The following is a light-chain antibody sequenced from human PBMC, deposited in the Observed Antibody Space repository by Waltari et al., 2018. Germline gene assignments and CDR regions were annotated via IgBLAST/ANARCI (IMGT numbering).Light chain of an antibody. CDR1: SSDVGCYDS. Sequence: QSALTQPRSVSGSPGQSVTISCTGTSSDVGCYDSVFWYQQHPGKAPKLMIYDVNKRPSGVPDRLSGSKSGNTAFLTISGLQGEDEADYYCCSFAGSPPYVFGTGTKVTVL. J-gene: IGLJ1*01. CDR3: CSFAGSPPYV. CDR2: DVN. V-gene: IGLV2-11*01.